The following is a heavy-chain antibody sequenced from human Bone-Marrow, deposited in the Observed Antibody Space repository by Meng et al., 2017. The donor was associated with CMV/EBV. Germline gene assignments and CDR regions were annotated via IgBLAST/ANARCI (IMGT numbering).Heavy chain of an antibody. CDR2: TRSKAYGGTT. J-gene: IGHJ4*02. V-gene: IGHV3-49*04. CDR3: TRGRWDIDY. CDR1: GFTFGDYA. Sequence: GGSLRLSCTASGFTFGDYAMSWVRQAPGKGLEWVGFTRSKAYGGTTEYAASVKGRFTISRDDSKSIAYLQMNSLKTEDTAVYYCTRGRWDIDYWGQGTLVTVSS. D-gene: IGHD1-26*01.